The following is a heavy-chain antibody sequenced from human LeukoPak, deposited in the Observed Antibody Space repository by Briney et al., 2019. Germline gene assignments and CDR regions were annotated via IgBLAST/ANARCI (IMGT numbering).Heavy chain of an antibody. V-gene: IGHV3-33*06. Sequence: GRSLRLSCAASGFTSSSYGMHWVRQAPGKGLEWVAVIWYDGSNKYYADSVKGRFTISRDNSKNTLYLQMNSLRAEDTAVYYCAKDSWSRGDDAFDIWGQGTMVTVSS. CDR1: GFTSSSYG. D-gene: IGHD1-1*01. CDR2: IWYDGSNK. CDR3: AKDSWSRGDDAFDI. J-gene: IGHJ3*02.